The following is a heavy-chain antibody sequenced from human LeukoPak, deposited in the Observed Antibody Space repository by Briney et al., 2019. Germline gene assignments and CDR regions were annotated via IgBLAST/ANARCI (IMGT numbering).Heavy chain of an antibody. D-gene: IGHD5-24*01. V-gene: IGHV3-7*01. CDR3: ARDGNYPEYFQH. CDR2: IKQDGSEK. CDR1: GFTFSSYW. Sequence: GGSLRLSCAASGFTFSSYWMSWVRQAPGKGLECVANIKQDGSEKYYVDSVKGRFTISRDNSKNTLYLQMNSLRAEDTAVYYCARDGNYPEYFQHWGQGTLVTVSS. J-gene: IGHJ1*01.